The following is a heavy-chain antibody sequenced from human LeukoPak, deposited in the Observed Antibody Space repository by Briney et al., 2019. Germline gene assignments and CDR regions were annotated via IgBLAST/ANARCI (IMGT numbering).Heavy chain of an antibody. CDR3: ASLVGSCGSATCAILYYFDY. Sequence: PSETLSLACTVSGVSISTSSYYWAWIRQPPGKGLEWIGTVYYSGSTYYSPSLKSRVTFSVDRSKNQFSLNLSSVTAADTAVYYCASLVGSCGSATCAILYYFDYWGQGTLVTVSS. D-gene: IGHD2-2*03. J-gene: IGHJ4*02. V-gene: IGHV4-39*07. CDR2: VYYSGST. CDR1: GVSISTSSYY.